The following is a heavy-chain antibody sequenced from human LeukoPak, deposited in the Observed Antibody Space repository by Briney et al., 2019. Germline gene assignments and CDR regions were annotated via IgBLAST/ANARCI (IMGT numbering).Heavy chain of an antibody. CDR3: ARQRDFETFDY. V-gene: IGHV4-4*09. J-gene: IGHJ4*02. Sequence: SETLSLTCTVSGGSIGSYYWSWIRQPPGKGLEWIGYIYTSGSTNYNPSLKSRVTISVDTSKNQFCLKLSSVTAAGTAVYYCARQRDFETFDYWGQGTLVTVSS. CDR1: GGSIGSYY. CDR2: IYTSGST. D-gene: IGHD3-3*01.